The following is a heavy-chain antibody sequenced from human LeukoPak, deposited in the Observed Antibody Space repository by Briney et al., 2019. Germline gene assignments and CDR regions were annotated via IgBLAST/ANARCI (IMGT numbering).Heavy chain of an antibody. V-gene: IGHV3-23*01. CDR3: AKDGYSGYDYGGYFDY. Sequence: PGGSLRLSCAASGFTFSSYAMSWVRQAPGKGLEWVSAISGSGGSTYYADSVKGRFTISRDNSKNTLYLQMNSLRAEDTAVYYCAKDGYSGYDYGGYFDYWGQGTLVTVSS. CDR1: GFTFSSYA. J-gene: IGHJ4*02. D-gene: IGHD5-12*01. CDR2: ISGSGGST.